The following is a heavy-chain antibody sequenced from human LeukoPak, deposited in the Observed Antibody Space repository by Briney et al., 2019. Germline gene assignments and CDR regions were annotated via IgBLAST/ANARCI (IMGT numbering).Heavy chain of an antibody. CDR2: IYPGDSDT. Sequence: GESLKISCKGSGYSFTSYWIGWVRQMPGKGLECMGIIYPGDSDTRYSPSFQGQVTISADKSISTAYLQWSSLKASDTAMYYCARHVGIAAAGLGYNWFDPWGQGTLVTVSS. D-gene: IGHD6-13*01. J-gene: IGHJ5*02. CDR3: ARHVGIAAAGLGYNWFDP. CDR1: GYSFTSYW. V-gene: IGHV5-51*01.